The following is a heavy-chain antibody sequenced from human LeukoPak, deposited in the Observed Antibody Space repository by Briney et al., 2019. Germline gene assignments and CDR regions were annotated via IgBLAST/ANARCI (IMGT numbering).Heavy chain of an antibody. Sequence: SETLSLTCAVYGGSFSGYYWSWIRQPPGKGLEWIGEINHSGSTNYNPSLKSRVTISVDTSKNQFSLKLSSVTAADTAVYHCARGKDIVVAPAAMRSNYFDYWGQGTLVTVSS. CDR2: INHSGST. D-gene: IGHD2-2*01. CDR3: ARGKDIVVAPAAMRSNYFDY. J-gene: IGHJ4*02. V-gene: IGHV4-34*01. CDR1: GGSFSGYY.